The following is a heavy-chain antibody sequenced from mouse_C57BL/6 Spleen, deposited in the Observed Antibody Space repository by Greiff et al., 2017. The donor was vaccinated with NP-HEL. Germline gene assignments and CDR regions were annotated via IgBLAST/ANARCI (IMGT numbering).Heavy chain of an antibody. CDR3: AHPFITTVVARYFDV. CDR2: IDPANGNT. CDR1: GFNIKNTY. V-gene: IGHV14-3*01. D-gene: IGHD1-1*01. Sequence: DVQLQESVAELVRPGASVKLSCTASGFNIKNTYMHWVKQRPEQGLEWIGRIDPANGNTKYAPKFQGKATITADTSSNTAYLQLSSLTSEDTAIYYCAHPFITTVVARYFDVWGTGTTVTVSS. J-gene: IGHJ1*03.